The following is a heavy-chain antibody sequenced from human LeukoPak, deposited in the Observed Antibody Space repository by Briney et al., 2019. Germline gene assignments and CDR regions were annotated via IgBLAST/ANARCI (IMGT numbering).Heavy chain of an antibody. CDR1: GFNFDDYT. CDR2: ITNDGEST. Sequence: PGGSLRLSCAASGFNFDDYTMHWVRHAPGKGLEWVALITNDGESTFYADSMRGRFTISRDNTENSLHLQVNSLRVDDTALYHCAAERHMYYHYWGQGTLVTVSS. D-gene: IGHD2-8*01. CDR3: AAERHMYYHY. V-gene: IGHV3-43*01. J-gene: IGHJ4*02.